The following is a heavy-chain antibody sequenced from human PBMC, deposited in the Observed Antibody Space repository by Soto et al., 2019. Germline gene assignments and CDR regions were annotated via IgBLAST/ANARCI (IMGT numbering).Heavy chain of an antibody. Sequence: QVQLVQSGAEVKKPGASVKVSCKASGYTFSSYAMHWVRQAPGQRLEWMGWINAGNGNTKYSQKFQGRVTITRDTSASTDYMELSSLRSEDTAVYYCARDGAVAGDSNFDYWGQGTLVTVSS. CDR2: INAGNGNT. V-gene: IGHV1-3*01. J-gene: IGHJ4*02. CDR1: GYTFSSYA. D-gene: IGHD6-19*01. CDR3: ARDGAVAGDSNFDY.